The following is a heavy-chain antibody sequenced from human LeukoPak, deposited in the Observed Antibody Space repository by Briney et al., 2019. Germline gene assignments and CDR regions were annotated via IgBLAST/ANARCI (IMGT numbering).Heavy chain of an antibody. D-gene: IGHD6-19*01. Sequence: WXRQAPGXXXEXXSTISGSGVTTHYADSVKGRFTISRDNSKNTLYLQMNSLRAEDTALYYCAKAGGYTTGWSDYWGQGTLVTVSS. V-gene: IGHV3-23*01. CDR3: AKAGGYTTGWSDY. J-gene: IGHJ4*02. CDR2: ISGSGVTT.